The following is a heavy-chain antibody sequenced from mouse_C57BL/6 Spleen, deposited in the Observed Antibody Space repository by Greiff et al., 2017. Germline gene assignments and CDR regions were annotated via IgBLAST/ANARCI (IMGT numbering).Heavy chain of an antibody. CDR2: INPNNGGT. D-gene: IGHD2-5*01. Sequence: EVHLVESGPELVKPGASVKIPCKASGYTFTDYNMDWVKQSHGKSLEWIGDINPNNGGTIYNQKFKGKATLTVDKSSSTAYMELRSLTSEDTAVYYCARSAYSYSNFYWYFDVWGTGTTVTVSS. V-gene: IGHV1-18*01. CDR3: ARSAYSYSNFYWYFDV. J-gene: IGHJ1*03. CDR1: GYTFTDYN.